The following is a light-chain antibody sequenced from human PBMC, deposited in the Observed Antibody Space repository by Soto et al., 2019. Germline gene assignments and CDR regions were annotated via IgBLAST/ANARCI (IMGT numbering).Light chain of an antibody. J-gene: IGLJ3*02. Sequence: QSALTQPASVSGSPGQSITISCTGTSSDVGSYNLVSWYLQHPGKAPKLMIYEGSKRPSGISNRFSASKSGNTASLTISGLQAEDEADYYCSSYAGSSTWVFGGGTKVTVL. CDR3: SSYAGSSTWV. CDR2: EGS. CDR1: SSDVGSYNL. V-gene: IGLV2-23*01.